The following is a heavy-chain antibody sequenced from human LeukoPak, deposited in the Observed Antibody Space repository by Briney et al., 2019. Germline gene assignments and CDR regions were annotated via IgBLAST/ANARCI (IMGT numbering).Heavy chain of an antibody. J-gene: IGHJ4*02. CDR1: GFTFSSYG. CDR3: ARGDGDYPMYYFDY. V-gene: IGHV3-NL1*01. CDR2: IYSGGST. Sequence: GRSLRLSCAASGFTFSSYGMHWVRRAPGKGLEWVSIIYSGGSTYYADSVKGRFTISRDNSKNTLYLQMNSLRAEDAAVYYCARGDGDYPMYYFDYWGQGTLVTVSS. D-gene: IGHD4-17*01.